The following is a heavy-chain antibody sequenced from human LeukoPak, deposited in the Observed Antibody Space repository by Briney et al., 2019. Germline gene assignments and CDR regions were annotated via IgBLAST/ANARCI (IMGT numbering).Heavy chain of an antibody. J-gene: IGHJ4*02. CDR3: AHRPVITYCGGDCYLY. Sequence: ESGPTLVKPTQTLTLTCTFSGFSLSTSGVGVGWIRQPPGKALEWLALIYWDDDKRYSPSLKSRLTITKDTSKNQVVLTMTNMDPVDTATYYCAHRPVITYCGGDCYLYWGQGTLVTASS. CDR2: IYWDDDK. CDR1: GFSLSTSGVG. D-gene: IGHD2-21*01. V-gene: IGHV2-5*02.